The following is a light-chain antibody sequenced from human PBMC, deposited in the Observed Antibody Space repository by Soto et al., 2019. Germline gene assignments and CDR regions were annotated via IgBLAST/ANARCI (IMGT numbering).Light chain of an antibody. J-gene: IGKJ1*01. CDR1: QGIRSY. CDR2: RAS. V-gene: IGKV1-9*01. Sequence: DIQLTQSPSFLSASVGDRITITCRASQGIRSYLVWYQQRPGTAPKVLISRASRLHTGVPSRVSGSGSGTEFTLTITNLEPEDFATYYCLQHNAHPWTFGQGTKVEI. CDR3: LQHNAHPWT.